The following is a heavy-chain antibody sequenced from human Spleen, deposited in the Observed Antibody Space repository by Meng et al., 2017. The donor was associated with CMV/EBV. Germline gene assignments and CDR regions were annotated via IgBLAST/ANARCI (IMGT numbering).Heavy chain of an antibody. J-gene: IGHJ4*02. CDR3: ARGGYYYDSSGYYYDY. Sequence: SGYTFTGYYMHWVLQAPGQGLEWMGRINPNSGGTNYAQKFQGRVTMTRDTSISTAYMELSRLRSDDTAVYYCARGGYYYDSSGYYYDYWGQGTLVTVSS. CDR2: INPNSGGT. V-gene: IGHV1-2*06. CDR1: GYTFTGYY. D-gene: IGHD3-22*01.